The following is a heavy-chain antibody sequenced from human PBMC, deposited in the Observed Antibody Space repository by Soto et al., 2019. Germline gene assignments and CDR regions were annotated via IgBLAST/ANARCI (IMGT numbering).Heavy chain of an antibody. CDR3: ARGRSNNGSYYYYYFGMHV. Sequence: QAQLQQWSAGLLKPSETLSLTCSVYGGSFSGFYWGRIRQPQGKGLEWLGEINHSGSTNYNPRLKVRVTISVDRSQNQFSLKLSSETAEDTAVCYCARGRSNNGSYYYYYFGMHVWGQGTTVTVS. J-gene: IGHJ6*02. D-gene: IGHD1-20*01. CDR1: GGSFSGFY. V-gene: IGHV4-34*01. CDR2: INHSGST.